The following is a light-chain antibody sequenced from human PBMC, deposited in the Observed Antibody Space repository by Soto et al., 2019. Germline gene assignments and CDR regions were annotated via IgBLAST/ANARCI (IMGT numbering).Light chain of an antibody. CDR3: QHDNDRPPWT. V-gene: IGKV1-39*01. CDR2: AAS. CDR1: QTVYSY. J-gene: IGKJ1*01. Sequence: IKMNQSASSLSATVGDRVTITCRASQTVYSYLNWYQQMPGRAPRLLIYAASSLQSGVPSRFSGSGSGTDFTLTISTLQSEDCAVYYCQHDNDRPPWTFGERTKVDI.